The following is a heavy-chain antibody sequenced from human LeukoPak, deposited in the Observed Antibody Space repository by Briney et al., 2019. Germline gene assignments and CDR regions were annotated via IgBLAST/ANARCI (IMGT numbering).Heavy chain of an antibody. D-gene: IGHD2-2*01. J-gene: IGHJ4*02. V-gene: IGHV4-34*01. CDR3: AREGRGLGYCSSTSCYLFDY. Sequence: SETLSLTCAVYGGSFSGYYWSWIRQPPGKGLEWIGEINHSGSTNYNPSLKSRVTISVDTSKNQFSLKLSSVTAADTAVYYCAREGRGLGYCSSTSCYLFDYWGQGTLVTVPS. CDR1: GGSFSGYY. CDR2: INHSGST.